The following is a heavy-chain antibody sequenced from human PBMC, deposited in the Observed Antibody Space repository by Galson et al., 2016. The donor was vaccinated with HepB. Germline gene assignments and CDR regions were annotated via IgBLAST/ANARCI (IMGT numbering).Heavy chain of an antibody. J-gene: IGHJ4*02. Sequence: SLRLSCAVSGFTLSAYSTNWVRQAPGKGLEWIAYIRSRSNDRAIFYAGSVKGRFTISGDNAESMYLQMNSLRDEDTAVYYCVRDHDWGFDYWGQGALVTVSS. V-gene: IGHV3-48*02. D-gene: IGHD7-27*01. CDR1: GFTLSAYS. CDR2: IRSRSNDRAI. CDR3: VRDHDWGFDY.